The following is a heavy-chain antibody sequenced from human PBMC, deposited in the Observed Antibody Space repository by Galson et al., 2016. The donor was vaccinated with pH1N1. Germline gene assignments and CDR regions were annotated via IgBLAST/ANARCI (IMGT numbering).Heavy chain of an antibody. J-gene: IGHJ6*03. Sequence: QSGAEVKKPGESLKISCKGTGYSFSTYWIAWVRQMPGEGLEWMGIIYPGDSDTRYSPSFPGQVTISADKSISAAYLQWSSLQASDTAMYFCARLGIPATIDYHYYMDVWGKGTTVTVSS. CDR2: IYPGDSDT. D-gene: IGHD2-2*01. CDR1: GYSFSTYW. CDR3: ARLGIPATIDYHYYMDV. V-gene: IGHV5-51*01.